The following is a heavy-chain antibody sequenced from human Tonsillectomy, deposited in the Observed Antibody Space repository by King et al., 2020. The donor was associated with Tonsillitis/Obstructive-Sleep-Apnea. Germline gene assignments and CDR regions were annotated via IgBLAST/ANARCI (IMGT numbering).Heavy chain of an antibody. CDR1: GYTFTNYA. D-gene: IGHD2-2*02. J-gene: IGHJ2*01. CDR3: ARDQGWVPAAIGSGLDWYFDL. V-gene: IGHV7-4-1*02. CDR2: INTNTGNP. Sequence: VQLVESGSELKKPGASVKVSCKASGYTFTNYAMNWVRQAPGQGLEWMGWINTNTGNPTYAQGFTGRFVFSLDTSVSTAYLQISSLKAEDTAVYYCARDQGWVPAAIGSGLDWYFDLWGRGTLVTVSS.